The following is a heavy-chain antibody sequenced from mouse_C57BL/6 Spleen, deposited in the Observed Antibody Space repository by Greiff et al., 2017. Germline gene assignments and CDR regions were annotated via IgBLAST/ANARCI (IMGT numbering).Heavy chain of an antibody. J-gene: IGHJ1*03. V-gene: IGHV1-59*01. CDR1: GYTFTSYW. CDR3: ARGGNRYFDV. CDR2: IDPSDSYT. Sequence: QVQLQQPGAELVRPGTSVKLSCKASGYTFTSYWMHWVKQRPGQGLEWIGVIDPSDSYTNYNQKFKGKATLTVDTSSRTASMQLNSLTSSDSAVYYCARGGNRYFDVWGTGTTVTVAS. D-gene: IGHD2-1*01.